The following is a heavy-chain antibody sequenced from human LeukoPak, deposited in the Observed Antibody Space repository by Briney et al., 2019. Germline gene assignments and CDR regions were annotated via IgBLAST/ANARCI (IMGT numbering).Heavy chain of an antibody. V-gene: IGHV4-39*07. CDR3: AREYYASGSNGAFDY. D-gene: IGHD3-10*01. CDR1: GDSISSSSYF. Sequence: SETLSLTCTVSGDSISSSSYFWGWVRQPPGKWLEWIGNIYYSGSTYYNSSLKSRVTISVDTSTNQFSLRLSSVTAADTAVYYCAREYYASGSNGAFDYWGQGILVTVSS. CDR2: IYYSGST. J-gene: IGHJ4*02.